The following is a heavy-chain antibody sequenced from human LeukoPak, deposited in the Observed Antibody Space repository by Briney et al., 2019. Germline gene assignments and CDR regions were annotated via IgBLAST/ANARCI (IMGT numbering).Heavy chain of an antibody. CDR2: IRYDGTNK. CDR3: ARDDYGDYGY. Sequence: GGSLRLSCAASGFTFSSFGMHWVRQAPGQGLEWVAFIRYDGTNKYYADSVKGRFTISRDNSKNTLSLQMNSLRAEDTALYYCARDDYGDYGYWGQGTLVTVSS. V-gene: IGHV3-30*02. CDR1: GFTFSSFG. J-gene: IGHJ4*02. D-gene: IGHD4-17*01.